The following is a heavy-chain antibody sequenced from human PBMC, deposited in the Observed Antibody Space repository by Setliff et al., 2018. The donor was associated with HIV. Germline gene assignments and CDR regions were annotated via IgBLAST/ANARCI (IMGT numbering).Heavy chain of an antibody. J-gene: IGHJ4*02. D-gene: IGHD1-1*01. V-gene: IGHV1-69*05. CDR2: IIPMFDSP. Sequence: GASVKVSCKASGGTFSSSPISWVRQAPGQGLERMGGIIPMFDSPHYAQKFQGRLTIITDKSTNTAYMELRGLTSDDTAVYFCARGGLLGTTGYFDSWGQGTLVTVSS. CDR3: ARGGLLGTTGYFDS. CDR1: GGTFSSSP.